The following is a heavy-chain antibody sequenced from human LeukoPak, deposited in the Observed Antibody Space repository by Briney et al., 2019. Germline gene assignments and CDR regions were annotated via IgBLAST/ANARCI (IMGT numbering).Heavy chain of an antibody. V-gene: IGHV3-74*01. CDR1: GFTFSSYW. D-gene: IGHD3-9*01. CDR3: ARDPRPFDILTGYHDAFDI. CDR2: INSDGSST. J-gene: IGHJ3*02. Sequence: GSLRLSCAASGFTFSSYWMHWVRQAPGKGLVWVSRINSDGSSTSYADSVKGRFTISRDNAKNTLYLQMNSLRAEDTAVYYCARDPRPFDILTGYHDAFDIWGQGTMVTVSS.